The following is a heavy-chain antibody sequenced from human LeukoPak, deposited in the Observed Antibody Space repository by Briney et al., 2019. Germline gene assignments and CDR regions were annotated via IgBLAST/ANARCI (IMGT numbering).Heavy chain of an antibody. V-gene: IGHV3-9*01. D-gene: IGHD1-26*01. CDR1: GLTFDAYA. CDR3: AKEGATNAFDI. Sequence: GRSLRLSCAASGLTFDAYAMQWVRPAPGKGLEWVSGISWNSGSIGYADSVKGRFTISRDNAKNSLYLQMNSLRAEDTALYYCAKEGATNAFDIWGQGTMVTVSS. J-gene: IGHJ3*02. CDR2: ISWNSGSI.